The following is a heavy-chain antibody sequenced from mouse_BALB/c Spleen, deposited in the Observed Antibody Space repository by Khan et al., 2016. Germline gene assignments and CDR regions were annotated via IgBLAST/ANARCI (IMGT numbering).Heavy chain of an antibody. Sequence: EVKLLESGGGLVQPGGSLKLSCAASGFDFSRYWMHWVRQAPGKGLEWIGEINSDSSTINYTPSLEDKFIISRDNAKNTLYLQMNKVRSEDTALYYCATDAYYAWFAYWGQGTLVTVSA. J-gene: IGHJ3*01. CDR3: ATDAYYAWFAY. CDR2: INSDSSTI. V-gene: IGHV4-1*02. D-gene: IGHD1-1*02. CDR1: GFDFSRYW.